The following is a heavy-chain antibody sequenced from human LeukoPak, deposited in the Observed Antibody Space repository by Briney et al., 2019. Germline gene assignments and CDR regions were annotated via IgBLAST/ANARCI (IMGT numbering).Heavy chain of an antibody. Sequence: GESLKISCKGSGYSFSSNWIGWVRQMPGKGLEWMGIVYPGDSETRYSPSFQGHVTVSADKSINTAYLQWNSLKASDTAMYYCARHNTVAKIFDYWGQGTLVTVSS. D-gene: IGHD4-23*01. CDR2: VYPGDSET. CDR1: GYSFSSNW. CDR3: ARHNTVAKIFDY. J-gene: IGHJ4*02. V-gene: IGHV5-51*01.